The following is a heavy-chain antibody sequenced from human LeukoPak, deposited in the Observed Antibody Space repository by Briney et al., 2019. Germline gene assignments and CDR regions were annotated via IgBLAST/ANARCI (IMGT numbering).Heavy chain of an antibody. CDR1: GASISGSGYY. CDR2: IYDSGST. J-gene: IGHJ4*02. Sequence: SETLSLTCTVSGASISGSGYYWGWIRQPPGKGLEWIGNIYDSGSTYYNASLQSRVTISIDTSKNQFSLKLRSVTAADTAVYYCARGGQSVQLEGNFDYWGQGTLVTVSS. D-gene: IGHD1-1*01. V-gene: IGHV4-39*07. CDR3: ARGGQSVQLEGNFDY.